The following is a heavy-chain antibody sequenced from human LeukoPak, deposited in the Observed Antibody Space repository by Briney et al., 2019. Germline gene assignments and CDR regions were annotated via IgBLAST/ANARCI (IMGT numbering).Heavy chain of an antibody. D-gene: IGHD6-13*01. J-gene: IGHJ4*02. CDR2: IWYDGSSK. Sequence: GRSLRLSCAASGFSFSAYGVHWGRQAPGKGKEWVAVIWYDGSSKDYADSVKGRFTFSRDNSKNTLYLQMNSLTVEDTAVYYCARSQSSSLIDYWGQGTLVTVSS. CDR1: GFSFSAYG. V-gene: IGHV3-33*01. CDR3: ARSQSSSLIDY.